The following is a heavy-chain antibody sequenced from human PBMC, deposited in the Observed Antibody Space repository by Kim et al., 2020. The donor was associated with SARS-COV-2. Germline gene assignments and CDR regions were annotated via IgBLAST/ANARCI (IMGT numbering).Heavy chain of an antibody. D-gene: IGHD3-10*01. J-gene: IGHJ4*03. Sequence: GGSLRLSCAASGFTFNSYAMHWVRQAPGKGLEWVAVISSSGTFQYYADSVKDRFTISRDSSKNTLYLQMNSLRTEDTAVYHCPRASRPGSGARYFDSWG. CDR3: PRASRPGSGARYFDS. V-gene: IGHV3-30*04. CDR1: GFTFNSYA. CDR2: ISSSGTFQ.